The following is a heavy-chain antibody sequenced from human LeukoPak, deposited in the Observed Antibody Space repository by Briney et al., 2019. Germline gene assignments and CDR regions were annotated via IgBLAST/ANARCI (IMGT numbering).Heavy chain of an antibody. Sequence: GGSLRLSCAASGFTVSSNYMSWVRQAPGKGLEWVSTISGSGGTTYYADSVEGQFTISRDNSKNTVSLQMNSLRAEDTAIYYCAKSVSPGGYVGSLYFFDDWGQGTLVTVSS. CDR2: ISGSGGTT. CDR1: GFTVSSNY. D-gene: IGHD1-26*01. J-gene: IGHJ4*02. CDR3: AKSVSPGGYVGSLYFFDD. V-gene: IGHV3-23*01.